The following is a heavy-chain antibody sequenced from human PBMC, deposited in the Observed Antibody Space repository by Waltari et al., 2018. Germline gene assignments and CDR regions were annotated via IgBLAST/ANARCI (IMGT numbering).Heavy chain of an antibody. CDR1: GGSISSSSYY. V-gene: IGHV4-39*01. Sequence: QLQLQESGPGLVKPSETLSLTCTVSGGSISSSSYYWGWSRQPPGKGLEWIGSISYSGSTYYNTSLMSRVTISVDTSKNQFSLKLTSVIAAETAVFYCARFSKSANWIDPWGQGTLVTVSS. D-gene: IGHD3-3*02. CDR2: ISYSGST. J-gene: IGHJ5*02. CDR3: ARFSKSANWIDP.